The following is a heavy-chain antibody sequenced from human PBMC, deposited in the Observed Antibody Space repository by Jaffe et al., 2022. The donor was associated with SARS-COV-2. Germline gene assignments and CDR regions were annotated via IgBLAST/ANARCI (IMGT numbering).Heavy chain of an antibody. CDR3: AKGDRLILTGNNWFDP. V-gene: IGHV3-9*01. Sequence: EVQLVESGGGLVQPGRSLRLSCAASGFTFDDYAMHWVRQAPGKGLEWVSGISWNSGSIGYADSVKGRFTISRDNAKNSLYLQMNSLRAEDTALYYCAKGDRLILTGNNWFDPWGQGTLVTVSS. D-gene: IGHD3-9*01. CDR2: ISWNSGSI. CDR1: GFTFDDYA. J-gene: IGHJ5*02.